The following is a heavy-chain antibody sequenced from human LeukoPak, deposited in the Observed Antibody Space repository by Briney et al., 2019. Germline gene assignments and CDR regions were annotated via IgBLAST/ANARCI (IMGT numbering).Heavy chain of an antibody. CDR2: ISGSGSST. Sequence: GGSLRLSCAASGFTFSSYAMSWVRQAPGKGLEWVSAISGSGSSTYYADSVKGRFTISRDNSKNPLYLQMNSLRAEDTAVYYCAKEKYSSSWYYWFDPWGQGTLVTLSS. CDR3: AKEKYSSSWYYWFDP. CDR1: GFTFSSYA. V-gene: IGHV3-23*01. J-gene: IGHJ5*02. D-gene: IGHD6-13*01.